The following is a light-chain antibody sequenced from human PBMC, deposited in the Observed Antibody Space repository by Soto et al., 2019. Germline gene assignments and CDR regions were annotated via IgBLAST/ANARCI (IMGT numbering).Light chain of an antibody. J-gene: IGLJ1*01. CDR3: CSYAGSYTYV. CDR2: DVS. CDR1: SSDVGGYNY. V-gene: IGLV2-11*01. Sequence: QSALTQPRSVSGSPGQSVTISCTGTSSDVGGYNYVSWYQQHPGKAPKLMIYDVSQRPSVVPDRFSGSRSGNTASLTISGLQAEDEADYYCCSYAGSYTYVFGPGTKVTVL.